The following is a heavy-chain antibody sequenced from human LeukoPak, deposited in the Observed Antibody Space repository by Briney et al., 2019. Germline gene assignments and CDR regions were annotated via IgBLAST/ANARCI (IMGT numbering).Heavy chain of an antibody. Sequence: ASVKVSSKPSRYTFKRYAMNRMRQAPEQAPEWMGSINSNTGHTPYPQGFTGRFVLSLDTSGSTAYLQISMLKAEDTAVYYCARDHSSSWSHYYYMDVWGKGTTVTISS. V-gene: IGHV7-4-1*02. D-gene: IGHD6-13*01. CDR1: RYTFKRYA. CDR2: INSNTGHT. J-gene: IGHJ6*03. CDR3: ARDHSSSWSHYYYMDV.